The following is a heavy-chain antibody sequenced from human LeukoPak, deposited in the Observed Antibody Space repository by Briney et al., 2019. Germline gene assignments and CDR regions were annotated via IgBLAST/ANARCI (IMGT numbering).Heavy chain of an antibody. Sequence: SETLSLTCTVSGGSISSGGYYWSWIRQHPGKGLEWIGYIYYSGSTYYNPSLKSRVTISVDTSKNQFSLHLNSVTPEDTAVYYCARRLTQYDCFDPWGQGILVTVSS. CDR1: GGSISSGGYY. CDR2: IYYSGST. J-gene: IGHJ5*02. CDR3: ARRLTQYDCFDP. D-gene: IGHD2-2*01. V-gene: IGHV4-31*03.